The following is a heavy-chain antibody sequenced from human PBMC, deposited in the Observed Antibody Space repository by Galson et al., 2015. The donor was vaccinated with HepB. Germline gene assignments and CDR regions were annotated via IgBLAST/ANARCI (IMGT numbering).Heavy chain of an antibody. Sequence: SLRLSCAASGFTFDNYTMHWVRQAPGKGLEWVSLISWDGGSTYYADSVKGRFTISRDNSKNSLYLQMNSLRTEDTALYYCAKPLDDFWSGPDAFDIWGQGTMVTVSS. CDR2: ISWDGGST. CDR3: AKPLDDFWSGPDAFDI. D-gene: IGHD3-3*01. CDR1: GFTFDNYT. V-gene: IGHV3-43*01. J-gene: IGHJ3*02.